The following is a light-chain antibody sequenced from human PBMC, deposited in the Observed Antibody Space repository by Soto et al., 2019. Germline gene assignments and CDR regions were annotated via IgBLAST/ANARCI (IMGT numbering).Light chain of an antibody. CDR3: QHYGFVWYT. Sequence: IVLTQSPGTLSLPPGERTTVSCRASQSVDSNYLAWYQQRPGQAPRLLIQGASSRATGIPDRFSGSGSGTDFTLPISGLEPEDLAVYYCQHYGFVWYTFGQGTNLEIK. V-gene: IGKV3-20*01. CDR2: GAS. J-gene: IGKJ2*01. CDR1: QSVDSNY.